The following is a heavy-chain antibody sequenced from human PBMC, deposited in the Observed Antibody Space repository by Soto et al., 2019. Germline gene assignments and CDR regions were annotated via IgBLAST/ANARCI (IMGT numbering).Heavy chain of an antibody. V-gene: IGHV1-69*12. CDR1: GGTFSSYA. D-gene: IGHD6-6*01. CDR3: ARGESIASFWFDY. Sequence: QVQLVQSGAEVKKPGSSVKVSCKASGGTFSSYAISWVRQAPGQGLEWMGGIIPIFGTANYAQKLQGRVTITADESKSTAYMELSSLRSEDTALYSCARGESIASFWFDYWGQGTLVTVSS. CDR2: IIPIFGTA. J-gene: IGHJ4*02.